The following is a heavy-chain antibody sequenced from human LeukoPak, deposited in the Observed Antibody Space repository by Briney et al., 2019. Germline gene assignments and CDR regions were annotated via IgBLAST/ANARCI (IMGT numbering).Heavy chain of an antibody. Sequence: ASVKVSCKASGYTFASYGISWVRQAPGQGLEWMGWISAYNGYTNYAQKFQGRVTMTTDTSTSTVYMELRSLRSDDTAVYYCARGVLLWFGRGYNWFDPWGQGTLVTVSS. V-gene: IGHV1-18*01. CDR1: GYTFASYG. D-gene: IGHD3-10*01. CDR2: ISAYNGYT. CDR3: ARGVLLWFGRGYNWFDP. J-gene: IGHJ5*02.